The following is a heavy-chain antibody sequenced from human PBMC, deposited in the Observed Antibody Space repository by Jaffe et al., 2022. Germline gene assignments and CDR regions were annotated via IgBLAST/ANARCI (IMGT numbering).Heavy chain of an antibody. CDR1: GFTFSSYG. Sequence: QVQLVESGGGVVQPGRSLRLSCAASGFTFSSYGMHWVRQAPGKGLEWVAVISYDGSNKYYADSVKGRFTISRDNSKNTLYLQMNSLRAEDTAVYYCASGRGVVAVDYWGQGTLVTVSS. D-gene: IGHD2-15*01. CDR2: ISYDGSNK. V-gene: IGHV3-30*03. CDR3: ASGRGVVAVDY. J-gene: IGHJ4*02.